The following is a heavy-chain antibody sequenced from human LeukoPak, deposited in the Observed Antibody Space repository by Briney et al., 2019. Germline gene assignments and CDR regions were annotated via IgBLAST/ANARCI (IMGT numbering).Heavy chain of an antibody. J-gene: IGHJ4*02. V-gene: IGHV3-74*01. CDR1: GFTFSSYW. CDR2: INPGGSSI. Sequence: GGSLRLSCAASGFTFSSYWMHWVRQVPGKGLVWVARINPGGSSITYADSVKGRFTISRDNAKNTLYLQMDCLRAEDTDVYYCARSNQADDYWGQGTLVTVSS. D-gene: IGHD1-14*01. CDR3: ARSNQADDY.